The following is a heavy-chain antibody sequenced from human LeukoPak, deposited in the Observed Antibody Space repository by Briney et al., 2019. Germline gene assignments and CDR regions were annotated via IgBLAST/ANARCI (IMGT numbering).Heavy chain of an antibody. CDR3: ARGDTSLQRNDALDI. D-gene: IGHD2/OR15-2a*01. CDR2: ISLTSNDI. J-gene: IGHJ3*02. CDR1: GFTFSSYA. Sequence: GGSLRLSCAASGFTFSSYAMNWVRQAPGKGLEWVSSISLTSNDIYHAASVRGRFIISRDNAKNLLSLQMNSLRAEDTALYYCARGDTSLQRNDALDIWGQGTMVSVSS. V-gene: IGHV3-21*01.